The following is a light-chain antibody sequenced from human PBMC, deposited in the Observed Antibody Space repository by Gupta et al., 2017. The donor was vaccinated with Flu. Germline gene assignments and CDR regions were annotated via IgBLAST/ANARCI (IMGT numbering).Light chain of an antibody. V-gene: IGLV3-21*02. CDR2: DDS. Sequence: SSVLTQPPSVSVAPGQTATVTCGGNGVGSKTVHWYQQKPGQAPVLVVHDDSGRPSGILERFSGSNSGNTATLTIXSXEAGDEXDYYCQVWDDKNDHYVFGTGTRVTVL. CDR1: GVGSKT. J-gene: IGLJ1*01. CDR3: QVWDDKNDHYV.